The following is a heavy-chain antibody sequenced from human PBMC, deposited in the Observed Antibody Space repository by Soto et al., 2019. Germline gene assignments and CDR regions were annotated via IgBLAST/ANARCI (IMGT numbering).Heavy chain of an antibody. D-gene: IGHD1-26*01. V-gene: IGHV3-13*01. J-gene: IGHJ4*02. CDR1: GFTFSSYD. CDR2: IGTAGDT. Sequence: GGSLRLSCADSGFTFSSYDMHWVRQATGKGLEWVSAIGTAGDTYYPGSVKGRFTISRENAKNSLYLQMNSLRAEDTAVYYCARDSPSGSYDYWGQGTLVTVSS. CDR3: ARDSPSGSYDY.